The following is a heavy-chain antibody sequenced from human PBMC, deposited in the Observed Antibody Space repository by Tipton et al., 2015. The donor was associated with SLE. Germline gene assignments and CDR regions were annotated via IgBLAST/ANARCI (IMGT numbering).Heavy chain of an antibody. D-gene: IGHD1-26*01. Sequence: SLRLSCAASGFTFSSYGMHWVRQAPGKGLEWVAFIRYDGSNKYYADSVKGRFTISRDNSKNTLYLQMNSLRAEDTAVYYCAKDGEVGELGAFDIWGKGTMVAVSS. CDR2: IRYDGSNK. CDR3: AKDGEVGELGAFDI. V-gene: IGHV3-30*02. J-gene: IGHJ3*02. CDR1: GFTFSSYG.